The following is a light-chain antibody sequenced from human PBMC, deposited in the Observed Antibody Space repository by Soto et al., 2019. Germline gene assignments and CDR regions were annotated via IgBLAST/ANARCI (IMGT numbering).Light chain of an antibody. CDR2: EGS. Sequence: QSALTQPASVSGSPGQSITISCTGTSSDVGSYNLVSWYQQHPGKAPKLMIYEGSKRPSGVSNRFSGSKSGNTASLTISGLQAEDEADYYCCSYAGSSTNYVFGTGTKFTVL. J-gene: IGLJ1*01. CDR1: SSDVGSYNL. V-gene: IGLV2-23*01. CDR3: CSYAGSSTNYV.